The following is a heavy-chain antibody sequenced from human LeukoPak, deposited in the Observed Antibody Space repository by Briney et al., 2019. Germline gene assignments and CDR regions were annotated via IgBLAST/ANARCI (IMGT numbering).Heavy chain of an antibody. Sequence: SGGSLRLSCAASGFTFDDYGMSWVRQAPGKGLEWVSGINWNGGSTGYADSVKGRFTISRDNAKTSLYLQMNSLRAEDTALYYCARGTGYSYFDYWGQGTLVTVSS. CDR1: GFTFDDYG. D-gene: IGHD1-1*01. CDR2: INWNGGST. CDR3: ARGTGYSYFDY. J-gene: IGHJ4*02. V-gene: IGHV3-20*04.